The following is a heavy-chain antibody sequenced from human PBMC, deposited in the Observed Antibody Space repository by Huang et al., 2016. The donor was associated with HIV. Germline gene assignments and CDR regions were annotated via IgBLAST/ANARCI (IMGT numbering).Heavy chain of an antibody. CDR1: GYSFTSYW. J-gene: IGHJ4*02. CDR2: SYPGDSDT. Sequence: EVQLVQSGAEVKKPGESLKISCKGSGYSFTSYWTGWVGQMSGKGLEWMGISYPGDSDTRYSPSCQGQVTISADKSISTAYLQWSSLKASDTAMYYCARLSTTWYFDYWGQGTLVTVSS. CDR3: ARLSTTWYFDY. V-gene: IGHV5-51*01. D-gene: IGHD1-1*01.